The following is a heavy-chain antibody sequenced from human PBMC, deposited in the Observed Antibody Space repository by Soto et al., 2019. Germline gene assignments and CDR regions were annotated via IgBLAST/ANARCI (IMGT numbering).Heavy chain of an antibody. Sequence: SETLSLTCTVSGGSISSYYWSWIRQPPGKGLERIGYIYYSGSTYYNPSLKSRVTISVDTSKNQFSLKLSSVTAADTAVYYCARASSSSWLTFDPWGQGTLVTVSS. V-gene: IGHV4-59*12. J-gene: IGHJ5*02. CDR3: ARASSSSWLTFDP. D-gene: IGHD6-13*01. CDR1: GGSISSYY. CDR2: IYYSGST.